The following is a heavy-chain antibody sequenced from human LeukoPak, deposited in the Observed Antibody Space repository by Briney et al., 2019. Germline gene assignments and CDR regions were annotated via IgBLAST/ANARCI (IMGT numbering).Heavy chain of an antibody. CDR1: GYTFTSYG. D-gene: IGHD3-10*01. CDR2: ISAYNGNT. Sequence: ASVKVSCKASGYTFTSYGISWVRQAPGQGLEWMGWISAYNGNTNYAQKLQGRVTMTTDTSTSTAYMELRSLRSDDTAVYYCARHGSGSYLGYYYYYMDVWGKGTTVTVSS. V-gene: IGHV1-18*01. J-gene: IGHJ6*03. CDR3: ARHGSGSYLGYYYYYMDV.